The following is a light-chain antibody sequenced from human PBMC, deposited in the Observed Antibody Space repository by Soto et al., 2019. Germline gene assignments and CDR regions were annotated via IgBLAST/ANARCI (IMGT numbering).Light chain of an antibody. J-gene: IGLJ3*02. CDR2: EDN. CDR1: SGSIASNY. CDR3: QAYDSSNLNWV. Sequence: NFMLTQPHSVSESPGKTVTISCTRSSGSIASNYVQWYQQRPGSAPTTVIYEDNQRPSGVPDRFSGSIDSSSNSASLTVSGLKTEDEDDYYCQAYDSSNLNWVFGGGTQLTVL. V-gene: IGLV6-57*03.